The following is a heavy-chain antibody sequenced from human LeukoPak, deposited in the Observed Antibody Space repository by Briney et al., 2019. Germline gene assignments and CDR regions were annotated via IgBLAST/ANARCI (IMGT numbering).Heavy chain of an antibody. J-gene: IGHJ4*02. V-gene: IGHV3-23*01. Sequence: GGSLRLSCTTSGFTSTNYAMNWVRQAPGKGLEWVSIISGSADNPYYADSVKGRFTISRDNSKNTLYLQMNSLRAEDTAVYSCAKASRSLVVTATPLDYWGQGTLVTVSS. CDR1: GFTSTNYA. CDR2: ISGSADNP. CDR3: AKASRSLVVTATPLDY. D-gene: IGHD2-15*01.